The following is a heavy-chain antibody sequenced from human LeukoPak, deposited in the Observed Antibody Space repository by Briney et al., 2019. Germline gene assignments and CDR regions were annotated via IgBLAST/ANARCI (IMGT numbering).Heavy chain of an antibody. J-gene: IGHJ6*03. V-gene: IGHV3-33*06. CDR1: GFTFSTYG. CDR2: IWYDGTNK. D-gene: IGHD5-12*01. Sequence: GGSLRLSCAASGFTFSTYGMEWIRQAPGKGLEWVALIWYDGTNKYYVDSVKGRFTLSRDNSKNTLYLQMNSLRAEDTAVYYCAKAGGNSGYDNYYYMDVWGKGTTVTVSS. CDR3: AKAGGNSGYDNYYYMDV.